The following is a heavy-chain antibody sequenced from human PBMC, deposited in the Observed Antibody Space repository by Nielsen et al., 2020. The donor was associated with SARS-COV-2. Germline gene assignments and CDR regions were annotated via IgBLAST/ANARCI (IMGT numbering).Heavy chain of an antibody. CDR2: IGSAGDT. D-gene: IGHD3-10*01. Sequence: GESLKISCVASGFTFSSYDMRWVRQAPEKGLEWVSAIGSAGDTYYPGSVKGRFTISRENAKNSLYLQMNSLRAGDTAVYYCARGGYGWIGGGMDVWGQGTTVTVSS. CDR3: ARGGYGWIGGGMDV. J-gene: IGHJ6*02. V-gene: IGHV3-13*04. CDR1: GFTFSSYD.